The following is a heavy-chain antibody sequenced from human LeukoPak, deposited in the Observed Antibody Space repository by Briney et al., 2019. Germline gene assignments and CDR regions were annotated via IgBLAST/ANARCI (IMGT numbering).Heavy chain of an antibody. CDR1: GGSISSSSYY. V-gene: IGHV4-39*07. CDR2: IYYSGST. Sequence: SETLSLTCTVSGGSISSSSYYWGWIRQPPGKGLEWIGSIYYSGSTYYNPSLKSRVTISVDTSKNQFSLKLSSVTAADTAVYYCARRWRYYGSGSYSLPAYYFDYWGQGTLVTVSS. CDR3: ARRWRYYGSGSYSLPAYYFDY. D-gene: IGHD3-10*01. J-gene: IGHJ4*02.